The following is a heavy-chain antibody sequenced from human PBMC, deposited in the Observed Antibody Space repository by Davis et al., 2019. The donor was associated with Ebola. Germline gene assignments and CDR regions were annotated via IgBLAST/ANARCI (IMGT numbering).Heavy chain of an antibody. CDR2: ISSTGNTI. V-gene: IGHV3-48*03. Sequence: GESLKISCAASGFTFSSYDMNWVRLAPGKGLEWVSYISSTGNTIYYVDSVKGRFTISRDNAKDSLYLEMNSLRAEDTAVYYCAREGYSSGSYYFDYWGQGTLVTVSS. CDR3: AREGYSSGSYYFDY. D-gene: IGHD6-19*01. J-gene: IGHJ4*02. CDR1: GFTFSSYD.